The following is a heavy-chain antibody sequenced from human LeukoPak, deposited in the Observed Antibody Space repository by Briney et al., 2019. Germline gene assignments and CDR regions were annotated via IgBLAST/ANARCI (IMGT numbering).Heavy chain of an antibody. D-gene: IGHD6-13*01. CDR3: ARDQQQLVPIDY. CDR1: EFTFSSYN. CDR2: ISGSGKYI. V-gene: IGHV3-21*01. J-gene: IGHJ4*02. Sequence: GGSLRLSCAASEFTFSSYNMNWVRQAPGKGLEWVSCISGSGKYIYYADSVKGRFTISRDNAKNSLYLQMNSLRAEDTAVYYCARDQQQLVPIDYWGQGTLVTVSS.